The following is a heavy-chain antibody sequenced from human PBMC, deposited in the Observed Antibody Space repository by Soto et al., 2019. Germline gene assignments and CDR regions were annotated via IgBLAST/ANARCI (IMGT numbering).Heavy chain of an antibody. Sequence: GGSLRLSCEASGFTFSGYGMHWVRQAPGKGLEWVAVISYDGSNKYYADSVKGRFTISRDNSKNTLYLQMNSLRAEDTAVYYCAKEAHSGSYFPFDYWGQGTLVTVSS. CDR1: GFTFSGYG. CDR2: ISYDGSNK. D-gene: IGHD1-26*01. CDR3: AKEAHSGSYFPFDY. V-gene: IGHV3-30*18. J-gene: IGHJ4*02.